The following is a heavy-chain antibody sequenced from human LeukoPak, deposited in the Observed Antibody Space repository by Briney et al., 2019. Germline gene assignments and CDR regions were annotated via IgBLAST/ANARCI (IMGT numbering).Heavy chain of an antibody. V-gene: IGHV1-2*02. D-gene: IGHD2-21*01. J-gene: IGHJ6*03. CDR2: INPNSVGT. Sequence: ASVEVSCKASGYTFTGYYMHWVRQAPGQGLEWMGWINPNSVGTNYAQKFQGRVTMTRDTSLSTAYMALSRLRSDDTAVYYCARSGLFYYYYMDVWGKGTTVTISS. CDR1: GYTFTGYY. CDR3: ARSGLFYYYYMDV.